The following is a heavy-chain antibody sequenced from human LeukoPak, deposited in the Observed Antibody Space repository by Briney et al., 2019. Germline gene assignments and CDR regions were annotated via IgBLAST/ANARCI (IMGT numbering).Heavy chain of an antibody. V-gene: IGHV1-46*01. CDR2: IIPTSGDT. CDR1: GYSFSSYY. D-gene: IGHD3-10*01. Sequence: ASVKVSCKASGYSFSSYYMHWVRQAPGQGLEWMGLIIPTSGDTRFAQKFQGRVTLTRDTPSSTVYMEVSGLRSEDTAIYYCARAGSWSSIGGCGYWGQGTLVTVSS. J-gene: IGHJ4*02. CDR3: ARAGSWSSIGGCGY.